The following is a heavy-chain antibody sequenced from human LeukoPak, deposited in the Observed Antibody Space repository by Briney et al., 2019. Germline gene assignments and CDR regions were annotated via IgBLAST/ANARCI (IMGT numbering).Heavy chain of an antibody. CDR2: IWYDGSNK. Sequence: GSLRLSCAASGFTFSSYGMHWVRQAPGKGLGWVAVIWYDGSNKYYADSVKGRFTISRDNSKNTLYLQMNSLRAEDTAVYYCARTSRGEEGPFDYWGQGTLVTVSS. CDR3: ARTSRGEEGPFDY. J-gene: IGHJ4*02. CDR1: GFTFSSYG. V-gene: IGHV3-33*01.